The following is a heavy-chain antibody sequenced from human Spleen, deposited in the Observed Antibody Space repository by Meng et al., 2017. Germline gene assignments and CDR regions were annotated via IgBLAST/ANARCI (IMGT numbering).Heavy chain of an antibody. J-gene: IGHJ5*01. CDR2: IDYSGTT. CDR1: GGSIGSNSYH. D-gene: IGHD5-18*01. Sequence: QLQLQESGPGLVKPSETLSLTCTVSGGSIGSNSYHWGWIRQPPGKGLEWVGTIDYSGTTYSNSSLKSRVTISLDTSRNQFSLKLTSVTAADTAVYYSSRRINTAGGWFDSWGQGTLVTVSS. CDR3: SRRINTAGGWFDS. V-gene: IGHV4-39*01.